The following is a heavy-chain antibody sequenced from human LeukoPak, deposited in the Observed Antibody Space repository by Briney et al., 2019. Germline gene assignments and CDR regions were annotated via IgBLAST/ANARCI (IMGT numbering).Heavy chain of an antibody. D-gene: IGHD6-19*01. CDR3: ARAPPVAGNYFDY. V-gene: IGHV4-59*01. CDR1: GGSISSYY. CDR2: IYYSGST. J-gene: IGHJ4*02. Sequence: PSETLSLTCTVSGGSISSYYWSWIRQPPGKGLEWIGYIYYSGSTNYNPSLKSRVNISVDTSKHQFSLKLSSVTAADTAVYYCARAPPVAGNYFDYWGQGTLVTVSS.